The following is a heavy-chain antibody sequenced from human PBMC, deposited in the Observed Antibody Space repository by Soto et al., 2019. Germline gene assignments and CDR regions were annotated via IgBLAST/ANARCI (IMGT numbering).Heavy chain of an antibody. J-gene: IGHJ6*02. V-gene: IGHV3-21*05. Sequence: GGSLRLSCTASGFPFSSYTMHWLRRAPGKGLEWISYINPTGSYTHYADSVRGRFIISRDNADNSLYLQMNSLRAEDTALYYCARGHHSMDVWGQGATVTV. CDR2: INPTGSYT. CDR1: GFPFSSYT. CDR3: ARGHHSMDV.